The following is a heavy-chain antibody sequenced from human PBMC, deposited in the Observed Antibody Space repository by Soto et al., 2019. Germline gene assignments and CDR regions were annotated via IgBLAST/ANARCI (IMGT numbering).Heavy chain of an antibody. V-gene: IGHV3-23*01. CDR2: ISGSGGST. CDR1: GFTFSSYA. J-gene: IGHJ4*02. CDR3: AKEERTFGDDILTGYQNPFDY. D-gene: IGHD3-9*01. Sequence: GGSLRLSCAASGFTFSSYAMSWVRQAPGKGLEWVSAISGSGGSTYYADSVKGRFTISRDNSKNTLYLQMNSLRAEDTAVYYCAKEERTFGDDILTGYQNPFDYWGQGTLVTVSS.